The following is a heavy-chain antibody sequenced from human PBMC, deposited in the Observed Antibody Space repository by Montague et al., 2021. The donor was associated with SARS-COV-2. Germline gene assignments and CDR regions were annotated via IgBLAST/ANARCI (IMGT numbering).Heavy chain of an antibody. CDR3: ARTTTTVTTAYGLGDYCYGMDD. Sequence: PALVKPTQTLTLTCTFSGFSLSTSGMCVSWIRQPPGKALEWLARIDWDDDKYYSTSLKTRLTISKDTSKNQVVLTMTNMDPVDTATYYCARTTTTVTTAYGLGDYCYGMDDWGQGTTVTVSS. V-gene: IGHV2-70*11. CDR1: GFSLSTSGMC. J-gene: IGHJ6*02. D-gene: IGHD4-17*01. CDR2: IDWDDDK.